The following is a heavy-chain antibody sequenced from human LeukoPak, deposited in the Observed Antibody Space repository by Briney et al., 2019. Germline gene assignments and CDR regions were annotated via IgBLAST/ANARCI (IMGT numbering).Heavy chain of an antibody. CDR2: INPSGGST. CDR3: ARVGFGAMIVVVSYYYYMDV. V-gene: IGHV1-46*01. D-gene: IGHD3-22*01. Sequence: GASVKVSCKASGYTFTSYYMHWVRQAPGQGLEWMGIINPSGGSTSYAQKFQGRVTMTRDTSTSTVYMELSSLRSEDTAVYYCARVGFGAMIVVVSYYYYMDVWGKGTTVTVSS. J-gene: IGHJ6*03. CDR1: GYTFTSYY.